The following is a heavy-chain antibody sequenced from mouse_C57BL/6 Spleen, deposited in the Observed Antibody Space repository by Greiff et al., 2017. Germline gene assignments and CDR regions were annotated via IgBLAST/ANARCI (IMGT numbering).Heavy chain of an antibody. Sequence: EVMLVESVAELVRPGASVKLSCTASGFNIKNTYMHWVKQRPEQGLEWIGRIDPANGNTKYAPKFQGKATITADTSSNTAYLQLSSLTSEDTAIYYCARGFYYDYDPYYAMDYWGQGTSVTVSS. D-gene: IGHD2-4*01. CDR1: GFNIKNTY. CDR3: ARGFYYDYDPYYAMDY. CDR2: IDPANGNT. V-gene: IGHV14-3*01. J-gene: IGHJ4*01.